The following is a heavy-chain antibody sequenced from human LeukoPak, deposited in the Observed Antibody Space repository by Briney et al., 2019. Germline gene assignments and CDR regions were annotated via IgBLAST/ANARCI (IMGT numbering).Heavy chain of an antibody. V-gene: IGHV3-30*02. D-gene: IGHD4-17*01. CDR2: IRYDGSNK. J-gene: IGHJ4*02. CDR3: AKDLSSTVTTIDY. CDR1: GFTFSSYG. Sequence: GGSLRHSCEASGFTFSSYGMHWVRQAPGKGLEWVAFIRYDGSNKYYADSVKGRFTISRDNSKNTLYLQMNSLRAEDTAVYYCAKDLSSTVTTIDYWGQGTLVTVSS.